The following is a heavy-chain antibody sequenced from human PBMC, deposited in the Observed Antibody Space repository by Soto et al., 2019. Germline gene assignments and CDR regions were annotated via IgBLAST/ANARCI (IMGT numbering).Heavy chain of an antibody. CDR1: GYTFTSYA. Sequence: ASVKVSCKASGYTFTSYAMHWVRQAPGQRLEWMGWINAGNGNTKYSQKFQGRVTITRDTSAGTAYMELSSLRSEDAAVYYCARAQVYGDYDYWGQGTLVTVSS. D-gene: IGHD4-17*01. CDR3: ARAQVYGDYDY. CDR2: INAGNGNT. V-gene: IGHV1-3*01. J-gene: IGHJ4*02.